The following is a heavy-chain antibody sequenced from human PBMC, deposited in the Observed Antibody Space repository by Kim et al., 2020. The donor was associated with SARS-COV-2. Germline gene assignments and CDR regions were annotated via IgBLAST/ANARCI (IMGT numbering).Heavy chain of an antibody. V-gene: IGHV1-3*01. Sequence: ASVKVSCKASGYTFTSYAMHWVRQAPGQRLEWMGWINAGNGNTKYSQKFQGRVTITRDTSASTAYMELSSLRSEDTAVYYCARTLTGTTWGRAFDIWGQGTMVTVSS. CDR1: GYTFTSYA. J-gene: IGHJ3*02. D-gene: IGHD1-7*01. CDR2: INAGNGNT. CDR3: ARTLTGTTWGRAFDI.